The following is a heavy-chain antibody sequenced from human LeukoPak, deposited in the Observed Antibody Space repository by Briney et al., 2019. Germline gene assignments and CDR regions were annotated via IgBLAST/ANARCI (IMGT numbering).Heavy chain of an antibody. D-gene: IGHD4-17*01. J-gene: IGHJ3*02. Sequence: PSETLSLTCAVSGGSISSGGYSWRWIRQPPGKGLEWIGYIYHSGSTYYNPSLKSRVTISVDRSKNQFSLKLSSVTAADTAVYYCARAHDFGAFDIWGQGTMVTVSS. CDR2: IYHSGST. CDR1: GGSISSGGYS. V-gene: IGHV4-30-2*01. CDR3: ARAHDFGAFDI.